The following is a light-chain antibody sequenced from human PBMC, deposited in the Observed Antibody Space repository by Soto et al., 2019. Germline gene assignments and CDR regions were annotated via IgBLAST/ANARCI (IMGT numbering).Light chain of an antibody. J-gene: IGKJ1*01. V-gene: IGKV3-20*01. CDR3: QQYGSSRT. CDR2: GAS. CDR1: QGVGSS. Sequence: ETVMTQSPATLSVSAGERVTLSCRASQGVGSSLAWYQQKPGQAPRVLIYGASNRATGIPDRFSGSGSGTDFTLTISRLEPEDFAVYYCQQYGSSRTFGQGTKVDIK.